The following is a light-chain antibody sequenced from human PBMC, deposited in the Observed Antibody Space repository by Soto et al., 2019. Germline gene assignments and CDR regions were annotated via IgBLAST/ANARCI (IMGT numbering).Light chain of an antibody. Sequence: QSALTQPASVSGSPGQSITISCTGTSSDVGSYNLVSWYQQHPGKAPKLMIYEGSKRPSGVSNRFSGSKSGNTASLTISGLQAEDEADYYCYSYAGSITPVVFGGGTKLTVL. CDR3: YSYAGSITPVV. CDR2: EGS. V-gene: IGLV2-23*01. CDR1: SSDVGSYNL. J-gene: IGLJ2*01.